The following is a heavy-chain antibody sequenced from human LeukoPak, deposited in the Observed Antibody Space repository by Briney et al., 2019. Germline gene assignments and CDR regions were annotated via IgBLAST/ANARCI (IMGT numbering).Heavy chain of an antibody. J-gene: IGHJ4*02. D-gene: IGHD3-10*01. V-gene: IGHV1-18*01. CDR1: GYTFTSYG. CDR3: GRDGGPLLLWFGELARY. Sequence: ASVKVSCKASGYTFTSYGISWVRQAPGQGLEWMGWISAYNGNTNYAQKLQGRVTMTTDTSTSTAYMELRSLRSDDTAVYYCGRDGGPLLLWFGELARYWGQGTLVTVSS. CDR2: ISAYNGNT.